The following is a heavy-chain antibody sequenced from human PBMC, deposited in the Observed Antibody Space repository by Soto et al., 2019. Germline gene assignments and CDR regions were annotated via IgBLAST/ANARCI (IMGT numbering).Heavy chain of an antibody. Sequence: GGSLRLSCAASGFTFSTSWMTWVRQVPGRGLEWMANIKYDGSEKYYVDSVKGRLTISRDNAKNSLYLQMNSLRAEDTAVYYCASSPHKDSRPDYWGQGTLVTVSS. V-gene: IGHV3-7*03. CDR2: IKYDGSEK. D-gene: IGHD3-22*01. CDR1: GFTFSTSW. J-gene: IGHJ4*02. CDR3: ASSPHKDSRPDY.